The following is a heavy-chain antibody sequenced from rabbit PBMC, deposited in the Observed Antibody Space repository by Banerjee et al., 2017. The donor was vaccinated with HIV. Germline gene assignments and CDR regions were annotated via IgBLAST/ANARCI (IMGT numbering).Heavy chain of an antibody. D-gene: IGHD2-1*01. J-gene: IGHJ4*01. Sequence: QVKETGGGLVQPGGSLTLSCKASGFDFRRYYLSWVRQAPGKGLEWIGIIDVGEGGTDYANWVNGRFTISSDNAQNTVDLQMIGLTAADTATYFCARDPYSYDDYGDYPFNLWGPGTLVTVS. CDR3: ARDPYSYDDYGDYPFNL. CDR2: IDVGEGGT. CDR1: GFDFRRYY. V-gene: IGHV1S7*01.